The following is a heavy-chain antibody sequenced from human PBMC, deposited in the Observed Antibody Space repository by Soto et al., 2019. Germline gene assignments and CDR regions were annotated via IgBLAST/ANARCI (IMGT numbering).Heavy chain of an antibody. D-gene: IGHD3-10*01. CDR2: IYFTGSA. CDR1: GASISSYS. J-gene: IGHJ6*03. Sequence: NPSETLSLTCTVSGASISSYSWSWIRRPPGKGLELIGYIYFTGSANYNPSLKSRLTLSLDTSKNQFSLKLSAVTAADTAVYYCARISGSLDYYYYMDVWGTGTTVTVSS. V-gene: IGHV4-59*08. CDR3: ARISGSLDYYYYMDV.